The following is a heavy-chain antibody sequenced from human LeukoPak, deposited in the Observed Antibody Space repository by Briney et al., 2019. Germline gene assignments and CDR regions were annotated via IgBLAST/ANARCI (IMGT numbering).Heavy chain of an antibody. D-gene: IGHD3-22*01. V-gene: IGHV5-51*01. CDR3: ARRDGLYSYDSSGYFDY. Sequence: GESLKISCKGSGYSFTNYWVGSVRQMRGRGLEWMGIIFPGASNPRYGRSFQGKVTISADKSISTAYLQWSSLMASDSAMYYGARRDGLYSYDSSGYFDYWGRGTLVTVSS. J-gene: IGHJ4*02. CDR1: GYSFTNYW. CDR2: IFPGASNP.